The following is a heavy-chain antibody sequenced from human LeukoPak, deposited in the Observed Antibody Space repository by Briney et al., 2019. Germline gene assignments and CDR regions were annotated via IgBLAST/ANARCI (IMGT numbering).Heavy chain of an antibody. Sequence: ASVKVSCKVSGYTLTELSIHWVRQAPGKGLEWMGGFDPEDGETIYAQKFQGRVTMTEDTSTDTAYMELSSLRSEDTAVYYCATNDGYSYGLTFDYWGQGTLVTVSS. J-gene: IGHJ4*02. CDR1: GYTLTELS. CDR3: ATNDGYSYGLTFDY. D-gene: IGHD5-18*01. V-gene: IGHV1-24*01. CDR2: FDPEDGET.